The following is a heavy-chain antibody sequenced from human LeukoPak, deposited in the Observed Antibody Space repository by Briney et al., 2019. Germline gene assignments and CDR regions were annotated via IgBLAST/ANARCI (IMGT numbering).Heavy chain of an antibody. V-gene: IGHV4-34*01. CDR1: GGSFSGYY. J-gene: IGHJ5*02. Sequence: SETLSLTCAVYGGSFSGYYWSWIRQPPGKGPEWIGEINHSGSTNYNPSLKSRVTISVDTSKNQFSLKLSSVTAADTAVYYCARGMVRGVIISRRFDPWGQGTLVTVSS. CDR2: INHSGST. CDR3: ARGMVRGVIISRRFDP. D-gene: IGHD3-10*01.